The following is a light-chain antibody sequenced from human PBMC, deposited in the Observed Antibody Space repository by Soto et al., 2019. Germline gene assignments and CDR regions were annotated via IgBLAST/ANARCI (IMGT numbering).Light chain of an antibody. J-gene: IGLJ1*01. Sequence: QAVLTQPASVSGSPGQSITISCTGTSSDVGSYNFVSWYQQHPGKTPKIMIYEGSKWPSGFSNRFSGSLSGDTASLTIAGQQADDEADYYCCAYGGSAPFVFGSGTKLTVL. CDR2: EGS. CDR1: SSDVGSYNF. CDR3: CAYGGSAPFV. V-gene: IGLV2-23*03.